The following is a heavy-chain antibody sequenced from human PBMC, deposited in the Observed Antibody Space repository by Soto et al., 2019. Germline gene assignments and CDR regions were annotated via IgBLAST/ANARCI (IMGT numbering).Heavy chain of an antibody. Sequence: EVKLVQSGAEVKKPGESLRISCKGFGYSFTDYWIGWVRQMPGKGLEWMGIIYPGDSYTRYSPSFEGQVTISADKSISTAYVQWSCLKASDTAMYYCARQSMLTGLNGMDVWGQGTTVIVSS. V-gene: IGHV5-51*01. D-gene: IGHD7-27*01. J-gene: IGHJ6*02. CDR3: ARQSMLTGLNGMDV. CDR1: GYSFTDYW. CDR2: IYPGDSYT.